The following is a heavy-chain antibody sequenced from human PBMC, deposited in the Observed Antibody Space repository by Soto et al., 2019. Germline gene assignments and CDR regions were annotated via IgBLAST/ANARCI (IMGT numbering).Heavy chain of an antibody. CDR1: GGSISSSSYY. J-gene: IGHJ4*02. Sequence: SETLSLTCTVSGGSISSSSYYWGWIRQPPGKGLEWIGSIYYSGSTYYNPSLKSRVTISVGTSKNQFSLKLSSVTAADTAVYYCARQLAARPYYFDYWGQGTLVTVSS. D-gene: IGHD6-6*01. CDR3: ARQLAARPYYFDY. CDR2: IYYSGST. V-gene: IGHV4-39*01.